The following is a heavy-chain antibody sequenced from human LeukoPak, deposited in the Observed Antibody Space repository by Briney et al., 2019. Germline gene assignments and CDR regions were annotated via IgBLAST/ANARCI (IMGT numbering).Heavy chain of an antibody. D-gene: IGHD2-2*01. CDR1: GFTFSSYG. J-gene: IGHJ6*02. CDR2: IWFDGSNK. V-gene: IGHV3-33*01. CDR3: ARDPSYCSSTNCYVGSPLYYYYPMDV. Sequence: GGSLRLSCAASGFTFSSYGMHWVRQAPGKGLEWVAVIWFDGSNKLYADSVKGRFSISRDNSENTLYLQTNSLRAEDTAVYYCARDPSYCSSTNCYVGSPLYYYYPMDVWGQGTTVTVSS.